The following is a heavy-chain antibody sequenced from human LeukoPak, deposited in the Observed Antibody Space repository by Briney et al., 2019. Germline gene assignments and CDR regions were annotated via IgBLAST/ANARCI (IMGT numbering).Heavy chain of an antibody. CDR3: ATYGSGSYTYFDS. CDR1: GFTFSSYA. D-gene: IGHD3-10*01. V-gene: IGHV3-23*01. CDR2: ISGSAGST. Sequence: GGSLRLSCAASGFTFSSYAMSWVRQAPGKGLEWVSAISGSAGSTYYADSVKGRFTISRDNSKNTLYLQMNSLRAEDTAVYYCATYGSGSYTYFDSWGQGTLVTVSS. J-gene: IGHJ4*02.